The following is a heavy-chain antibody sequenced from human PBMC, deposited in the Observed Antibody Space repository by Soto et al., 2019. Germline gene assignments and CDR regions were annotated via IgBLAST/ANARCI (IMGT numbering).Heavy chain of an antibody. CDR2: ISTGGGTI. Sequence: EVRLVESGGGLVQPGGSLRLSCAASGFTFFSYTMSWVRQAPGKGLEWVSYISTGGGTINYADSVKGRFTISRDNAKNSLYLQKNSLSAEDTAVYYCATGRGIYWGQGILVTVSS. V-gene: IGHV3-48*01. J-gene: IGHJ4*02. CDR1: GFTFFSYT. D-gene: IGHD3-10*01. CDR3: ATGRGIY.